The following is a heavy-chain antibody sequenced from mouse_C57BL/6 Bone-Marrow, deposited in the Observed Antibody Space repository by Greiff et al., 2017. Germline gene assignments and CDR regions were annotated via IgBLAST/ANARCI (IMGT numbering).Heavy chain of an antibody. J-gene: IGHJ4*01. CDR1: GFSLTSYC. V-gene: IGHV2-6-1*01. Sequence: QVQLKESGPGLVAPSQSLSITCTVSGFSLTSYCVPWVRQPPGKGLGWLVVRWSDGSTTSNFALKSRLSISKDNSKSQVFLKMNSLQTDDTAMYYCARHQTAQATEHYAMDYWGQGTSVTVSS. CDR3: ARHQTAQATEHYAMDY. CDR2: RWSDGST. D-gene: IGHD3-2*02.